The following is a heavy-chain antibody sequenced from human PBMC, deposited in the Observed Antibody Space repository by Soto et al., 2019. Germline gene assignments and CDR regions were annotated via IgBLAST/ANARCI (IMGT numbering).Heavy chain of an antibody. J-gene: IGHJ4*01. CDR3: ATDRGSGSFFFDY. CDR1: GGTFSASA. Sequence: QVQLVQSGAEVKKPGSSVKVSCKASGGTFSASAINWVRQVPGQGLEWMGGFIPMFGTTNYGQKFQGRVTITADESTTTAYMEIRSLTSDDTAVYYCATDRGSGSFFFDYWGHGTLITVSS. CDR2: FIPMFGTT. D-gene: IGHD3-10*01. V-gene: IGHV1-69*01.